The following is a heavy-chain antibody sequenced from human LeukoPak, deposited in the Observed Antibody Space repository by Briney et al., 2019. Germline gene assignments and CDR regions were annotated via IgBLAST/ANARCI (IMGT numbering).Heavy chain of an antibody. J-gene: IGHJ6*03. CDR2: ISAYNGNT. D-gene: IGHD1-20*01. CDR1: GYTFTSYG. CDR3: ARGNWNPSYYYIDV. V-gene: IGHV1-18*01. Sequence: ASVKVSCKASGYTFTSYGISWVRQAPGQGLEGMGWISAYNGNTNYAQKLQGRVTMTTDTSTSTAYMELRSLRSDDTAVYYCARGNWNPSYYYIDVWGKGTTVTVSS.